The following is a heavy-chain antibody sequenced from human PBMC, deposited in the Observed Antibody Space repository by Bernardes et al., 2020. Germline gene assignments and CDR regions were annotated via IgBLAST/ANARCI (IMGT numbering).Heavy chain of an antibody. D-gene: IGHD6-19*01. CDR2: ISRKSGTI. Sequence: GGSLRLSRAASGFTFDDYAMHWVRQAPGKGLEWVSAISRKSGTIAYADSVKGRFTISRDNAKNSLYLQMNSLRVEDTALYYCAKDMGRYSSGFFDGIDLWGQGAMVTVSS. V-gene: IGHV3-9*01. CDR3: AKDMGRYSSGFFDGIDL. CDR1: GFTFDDYA. J-gene: IGHJ3*01.